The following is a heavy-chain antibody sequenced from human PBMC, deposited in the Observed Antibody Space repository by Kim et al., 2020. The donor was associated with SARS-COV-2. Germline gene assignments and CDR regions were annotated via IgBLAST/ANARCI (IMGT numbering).Heavy chain of an antibody. J-gene: IGHJ4*02. CDR3: AKAITRLAAALDY. D-gene: IGHD6-13*01. Sequence: GGSLRLSCAASGFTFSSYGMSWVRQSPGKGLEWVSAVSGSGGSTQYADSVKGRVTISRDNSKSTLYLQINSLRVEDTAIYFCAKAITRLAAALDYWGQGT. CDR1: GFTFSSYG. CDR2: VSGSGGST. V-gene: IGHV3-23*01.